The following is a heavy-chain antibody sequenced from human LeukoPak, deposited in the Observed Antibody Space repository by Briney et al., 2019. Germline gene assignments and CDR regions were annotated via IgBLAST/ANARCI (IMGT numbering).Heavy chain of an antibody. V-gene: IGHV3-33*06. J-gene: IGHJ4*02. Sequence: GGSLRLSCAASGFTFSSYGMHWVRQAPGKGLEWVAVIWYDGSNKYYADSVKGRFTISRDNSKDTLYLQMNSLRAEDTAVYYCAKDRGQQLVLDYWGQGTLVTVSS. CDR1: GFTFSSYG. CDR2: IWYDGSNK. D-gene: IGHD6-13*01. CDR3: AKDRGQQLVLDY.